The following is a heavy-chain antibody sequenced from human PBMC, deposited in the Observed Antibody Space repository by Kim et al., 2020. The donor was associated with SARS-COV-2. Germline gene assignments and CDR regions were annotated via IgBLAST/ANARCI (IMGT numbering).Heavy chain of an antibody. V-gene: IGHV3-74*01. CDR2: INSDGTTI. CDR3: ARVTGSGSPFDY. CDR1: GFTFSTCW. Sequence: GGSLRLSCAASGFTFSTCWMHWVRQAPGKGLLWVSRINSDGTTINYADSVKGRFTISRDNAKNTLYLQMNSLRAEDTAVYYCARVTGSGSPFDYWGQGTLVTVSS. D-gene: IGHD3-10*01. J-gene: IGHJ4*02.